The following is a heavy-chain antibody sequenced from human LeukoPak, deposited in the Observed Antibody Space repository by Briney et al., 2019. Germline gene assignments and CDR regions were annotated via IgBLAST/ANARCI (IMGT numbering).Heavy chain of an antibody. CDR2: ISWNSGGI. D-gene: IGHD3-10*01. CDR3: AKQYDSGNYYYMDV. Sequence: GRSLRLSCATSGFTFDDFAMHWVRQAPGKGLEWVSGISWNSGGIGYADSVKGRFTISRDNAKNSLYLQMNSLRAEDTALYYCAKQYDSGNYYYMDVWGKGTTVTISS. J-gene: IGHJ6*03. CDR1: GFTFDDFA. V-gene: IGHV3-9*01.